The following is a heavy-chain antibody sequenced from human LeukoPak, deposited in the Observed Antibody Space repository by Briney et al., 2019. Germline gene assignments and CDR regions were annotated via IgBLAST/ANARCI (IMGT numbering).Heavy chain of an antibody. J-gene: IGHJ3*02. Sequence: PSETLSLTCTVSGGSISSGGYYWSWIRQPPGKGLEWIGYIYHSGSTYYNPSLKSRVTISVDRSKNQFSLKLSSVTAADTAVYYCARGCGDCYHDAFDIWGQGTMVTVSS. CDR2: IYHSGST. V-gene: IGHV4-30-2*01. CDR1: GGSISSGGYY. CDR3: ARGCGDCYHDAFDI. D-gene: IGHD2-21*02.